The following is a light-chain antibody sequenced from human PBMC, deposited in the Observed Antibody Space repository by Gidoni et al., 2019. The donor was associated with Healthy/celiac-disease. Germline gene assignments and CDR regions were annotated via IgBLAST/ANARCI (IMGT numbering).Light chain of an antibody. V-gene: IGKV3-11*01. J-gene: IGKJ4*01. CDR2: DAS. CDR1: QSVSSY. Sequence: EIVLTQYTATLSLSPGERATLSCRASQSVSSYLAWYQQKPGQAPRLLIYDASNRATGIPARFSGSGSGTDFTLTISSLEPEDFAVYYCQQRSNWPPVTFGGGTKVEIK. CDR3: QQRSNWPPVT.